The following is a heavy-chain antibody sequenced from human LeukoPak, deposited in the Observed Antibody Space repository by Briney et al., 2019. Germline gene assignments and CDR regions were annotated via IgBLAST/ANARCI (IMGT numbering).Heavy chain of an antibody. CDR2: IYEHDDK. CDR1: GFSLSTSGVG. Sequence: SGPTLVKPTQTLTLTCTFSGFSLSTSGVGGGWIRQPPGKAPEWLTLIYEHDDKRYTPSLKSRPTITKDTSKNHVVLTMTNVDPLDTATYYCANRGGTSGWSEGYFDYWGQGTLVTVSS. D-gene: IGHD6-19*01. V-gene: IGHV2-5*01. J-gene: IGHJ4*02. CDR3: ANRGGTSGWSEGYFDY.